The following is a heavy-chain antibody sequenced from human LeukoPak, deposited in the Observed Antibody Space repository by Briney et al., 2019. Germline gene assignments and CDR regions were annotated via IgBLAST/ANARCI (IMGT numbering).Heavy chain of an antibody. V-gene: IGHV4-61*02. CDR1: GDSINSGSYY. CDR3: AREHSDSGCSTGDC. Sequence: SETLSLTCTVSGDSINSGSYYWSWIRQPAGKGLEWIGRIYTSGSTNYNPSLKSRVTMSVDTSKNQFSLKLSSVTAADTAVYYCAREHSDSGCSTGDCWGQGTLVTVSS. CDR2: IYTSGST. J-gene: IGHJ4*02. D-gene: IGHD6-19*01.